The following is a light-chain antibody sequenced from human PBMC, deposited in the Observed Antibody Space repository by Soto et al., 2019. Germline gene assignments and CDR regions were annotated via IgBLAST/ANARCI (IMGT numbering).Light chain of an antibody. Sequence: EIVLTQSPGTLSLSPGERATLSCRASQSVSSSYLAWYQQKFGQAPRLLIHGASSRATGVPDRFSGSGSGTDFTLTISRLEPEDVAIEYCQQYCSCPSITFGQGTRLEIK. J-gene: IGKJ5*01. CDR2: GAS. V-gene: IGKV3-20*01. CDR1: QSVSSSY. CDR3: QQYCSCPSIT.